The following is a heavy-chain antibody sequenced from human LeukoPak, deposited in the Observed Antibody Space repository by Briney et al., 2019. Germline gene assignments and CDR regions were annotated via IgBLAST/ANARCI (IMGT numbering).Heavy chain of an antibody. D-gene: IGHD5-18*01. CDR1: GYTFTIYG. CDR3: AREGIQLWLDLSY. Sequence: ASVTVSFTASGYTFTIYGISWVRQAPGQGLEWMGWISAYNGNTHYAQKLQGRVTMTTDTSTSKAYMELRSLRSDDTAVYYCAREGIQLWLDLSYWGQGTLVTVSS. V-gene: IGHV1-18*01. CDR2: ISAYNGNT. J-gene: IGHJ4*02.